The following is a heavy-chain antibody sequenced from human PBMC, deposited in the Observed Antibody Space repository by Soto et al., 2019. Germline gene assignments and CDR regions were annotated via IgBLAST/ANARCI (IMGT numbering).Heavy chain of an antibody. J-gene: IGHJ4*02. Sequence: GGSLRLSCVTSGFTFSTYSMKWVRQAPGRGLEWVSSISSSSGHIYFADSVKGRFTISRDNAKNSMYLQMDSLRAEDTAVYYCARAGVSGFDQWGQGTLVTVSS. CDR3: ARAGVSGFDQ. V-gene: IGHV3-21*01. CDR1: GFTFSTYS. CDR2: ISSSSGHI.